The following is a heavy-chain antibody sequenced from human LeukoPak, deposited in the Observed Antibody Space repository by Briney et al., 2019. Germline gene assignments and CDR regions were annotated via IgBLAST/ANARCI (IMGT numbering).Heavy chain of an antibody. CDR3: ARRWGTTFDI. CDR2: IYSDGTT. J-gene: IGHJ3*02. V-gene: IGHV3-53*01. Sequence: PRGSLRLSCAASGFTFSRYGMHWVRQAPVKGLEWVSIIYSDGTTYYADSVKGRFTISRDSSKNTLYLQMHSLRAEDTAVYYCARRWGTTFDIWGQGTMVTVSS. D-gene: IGHD3-16*01. CDR1: GFTFSRYG.